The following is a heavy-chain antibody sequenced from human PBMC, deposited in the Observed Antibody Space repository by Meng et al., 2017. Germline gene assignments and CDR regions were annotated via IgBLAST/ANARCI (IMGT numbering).Heavy chain of an antibody. Sequence: QIQQQPSGPGLVKPSQTLSLIWAIPGDSGSSNSAAWNWIRQSPSRGLEWLGRAYYRSKWYHDYAESVKSRISIDPDTSKNQFSLQLRSVTPEDSAVYYCARGSYSFDSWGQRTLVTVSS. CDR3: ARGSYSFDS. CDR1: GDSGSSNSAA. J-gene: IGHJ4*02. V-gene: IGHV6-1*01. D-gene: IGHD1-26*01. CDR2: AYYRSKWYH.